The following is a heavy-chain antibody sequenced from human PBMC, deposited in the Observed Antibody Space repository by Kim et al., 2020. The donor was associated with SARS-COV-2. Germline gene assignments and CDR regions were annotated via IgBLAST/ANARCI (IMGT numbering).Heavy chain of an antibody. CDR1: GAFISGYY. Sequence: SETLSLTCTASGAFISGYYWSWIRQPPGKGLEWIGYIYYSGSTNYNPSLKSRVTISVDTSKNQFSLKLSSVTAADTAVYYCARDGLGYCSGGSCPWAFDIWGQGTMVTVSS. J-gene: IGHJ3*02. D-gene: IGHD2-15*01. CDR3: ARDGLGYCSGGSCPWAFDI. V-gene: IGHV4-59*01. CDR2: IYYSGST.